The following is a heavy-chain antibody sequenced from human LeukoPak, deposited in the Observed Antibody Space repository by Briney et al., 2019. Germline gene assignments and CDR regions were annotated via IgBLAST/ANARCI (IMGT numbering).Heavy chain of an antibody. CDR2: ISVSGGSA. V-gene: IGHV3-23*01. D-gene: IGHD1-1*01. Sequence: PGGSLRLSCVVSRFTFSSYAMSWVRLAPGRGLEWLSAISVSGGSAYYADSVKGRFTISRDNSKNTLYLQMNTLRAEDTAIYYCAKGGTALGYYLDFWGQGTLVSVSS. J-gene: IGHJ4*02. CDR3: AKGGTALGYYLDF. CDR1: RFTFSSYA.